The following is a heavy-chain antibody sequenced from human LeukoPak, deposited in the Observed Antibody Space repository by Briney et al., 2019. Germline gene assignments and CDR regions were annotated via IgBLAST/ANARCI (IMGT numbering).Heavy chain of an antibody. V-gene: IGHV4-4*07. Sequence: KSSETLSLTCNVSGGSMNNYYWSWIRQSAGKGLEWIGRIHPTRSALYSPSLKSRVTISVDTSKSQFSLKLNSVTAADTAVYYCARTLSGGWYDRPTVDAFDVWGQGTRVTVSS. J-gene: IGHJ3*01. CDR1: GGSMNNYY. D-gene: IGHD6-19*01. CDR3: ARTLSGGWYDRPTVDAFDV. CDR2: IHPTRSA.